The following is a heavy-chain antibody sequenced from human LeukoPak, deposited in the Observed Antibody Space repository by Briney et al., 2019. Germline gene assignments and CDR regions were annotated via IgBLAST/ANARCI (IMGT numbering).Heavy chain of an antibody. J-gene: IGHJ1*01. CDR3: ARPVEMSAHFQH. D-gene: IGHD5-24*01. CDR1: GGSIRSSSYF. Sequence: SETLSLTCTVSGGSIRSSSYFWGWIRQPPGKGLEWIGSIYYTGSTHNNPSLKSRVTLSVDTSKNQFSLKLSSVTAADTAVYFCARPVEMSAHFQHWGQGTLVSVSS. V-gene: IGHV4-39*01. CDR2: IYYTGST.